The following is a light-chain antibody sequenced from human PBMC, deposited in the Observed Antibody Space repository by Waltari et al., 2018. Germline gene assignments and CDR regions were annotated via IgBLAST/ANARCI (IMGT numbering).Light chain of an antibody. Sequence: SYVVTQPPPVSVAPGETARTTCGGDNIGSYSVHWYQQRPGQAPILIMRYDSDRPSGIPDRFSGFNSGNTATLTISRVEAGDEADYYCHVWHAALDPGVFGSGTEVTVL. V-gene: IGLV3-21*04. CDR1: NIGSYS. CDR2: YDS. CDR3: HVWHAALDPGV. J-gene: IGLJ1*01.